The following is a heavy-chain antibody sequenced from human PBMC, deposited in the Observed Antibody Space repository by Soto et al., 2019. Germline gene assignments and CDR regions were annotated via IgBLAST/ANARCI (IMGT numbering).Heavy chain of an antibody. CDR3: ARLGSVGYYDFWSGYFDV. J-gene: IGHJ6*02. V-gene: IGHV5-51*01. Sequence: GESLKISCKGSGYSFTSYWIGWVRQMPGKGLEWMGIIYPGDSDTRYSPSFQGQVTISADKSISTAYLQWSSLKASDTAMYYFARLGSVGYYDFWSGYFDVWGQGTTVTVSS. D-gene: IGHD3-3*01. CDR2: IYPGDSDT. CDR1: GYSFTSYW.